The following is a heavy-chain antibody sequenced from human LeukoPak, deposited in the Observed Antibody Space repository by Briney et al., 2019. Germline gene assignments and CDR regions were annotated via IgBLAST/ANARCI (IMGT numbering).Heavy chain of an antibody. CDR2: IKNDGSTT. CDR3: AKDQDYYYYYGMDV. V-gene: IGHV3-74*01. Sequence: GGSLRLSCAASGFTFSSYWMLWVRQIPGKGLLWVSRIKNDGSTTTYADSVKGRFTISRDNAKNSLYLQMNSLRAEDTALYYCAKDQDYYYYYGMDVWGQGTTVTVPS. J-gene: IGHJ6*02. CDR1: GFTFSSYW.